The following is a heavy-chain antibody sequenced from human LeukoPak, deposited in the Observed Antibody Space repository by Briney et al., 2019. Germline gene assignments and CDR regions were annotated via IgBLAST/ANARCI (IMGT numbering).Heavy chain of an antibody. J-gene: IGHJ6*03. CDR1: GYTFTSYG. CDR3: ARADGGYFYYYMDV. V-gene: IGHV1-18*01. CDR2: ISPYKDYP. D-gene: IGHD3-10*01. Sequence: ASVKVSCKASGYTFTSYGISWVRQAPGQGLEWMGWISPYKDYPTYAQNLQGRVTMTIDTSTSTGYMELRSLGSDDTAVYYCARADGGYFYYYMDVWGNGTTVTVSS.